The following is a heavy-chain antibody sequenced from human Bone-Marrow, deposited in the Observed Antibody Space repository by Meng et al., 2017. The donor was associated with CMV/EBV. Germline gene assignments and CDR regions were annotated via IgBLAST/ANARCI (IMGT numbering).Heavy chain of an antibody. J-gene: IGHJ4*02. CDR2: INQDGSER. V-gene: IGHV3-7*01. CDR3: ARAQKDGSGSY. Sequence: GESLKISCAVSGLSFSTYWMSWVRQAPGKGPEWVANINQDGSERFYVDSVKGRFTISRDNAQNSLYLQMNSLRAEDTAVYYCARAQKDGSGSYWGQGSLVTVSS. CDR1: GLSFSTYW. D-gene: IGHD3-10*01.